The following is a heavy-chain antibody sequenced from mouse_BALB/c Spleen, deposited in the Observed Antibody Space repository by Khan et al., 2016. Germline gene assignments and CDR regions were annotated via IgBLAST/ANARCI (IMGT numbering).Heavy chain of an antibody. D-gene: IGHD2-1*01. CDR3: SRSNGIYGFAY. CDR2: IYPGDGDT. J-gene: IGHJ3*01. V-gene: IGHV1-87*01. Sequence: VQRQESGAELARPGASVKLSCKASGYTFTSYWMQWVKQRPGQGLEWIWAIYPGDGDTRYTQKFKGKATLTADKSSSPAYMQLSSLASDDSAVYDLSRSNGIYGFAYWGQGTLVTVSA. CDR1: GYTFTSYW.